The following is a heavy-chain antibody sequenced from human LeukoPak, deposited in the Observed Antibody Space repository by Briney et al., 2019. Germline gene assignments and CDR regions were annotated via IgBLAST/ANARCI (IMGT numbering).Heavy chain of an antibody. V-gene: IGHV6-1*01. CDR3: ARRRYGYDGYFDS. D-gene: IGHD5-12*01. J-gene: IGHJ4*02. CDR2: KYYDSNKWNI. Sequence: SQALSPTCAISGDSVSSNTTAWDWFRQSPSRGLECLGRKYYDSNKWNIDYAESVKSRIIINTDTSKNQLSVQLNSVTPEDTAVYYCARRRYGYDGYFDSWGQGILVTVSS. CDR1: GDSVSSNTTA.